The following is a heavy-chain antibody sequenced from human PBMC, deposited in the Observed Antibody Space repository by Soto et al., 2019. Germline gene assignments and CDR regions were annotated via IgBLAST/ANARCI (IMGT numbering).Heavy chain of an antibody. D-gene: IGHD6-19*01. CDR3: AIRISSGWSADFDY. J-gene: IGHJ4*02. CDR2: FDPEDGET. V-gene: IGHV1-24*01. Sequence: QVQLVQSGAEVKKPGASVKVSCKVSGYTLTELSMHWVRQAPGKGLEWMGGFDPEDGETIYAQKFQGRVTMNEDTSTDTAYMELSSLRSEDTAVYYCAIRISSGWSADFDYWGQVTLVTVSS. CDR1: GYTLTELS.